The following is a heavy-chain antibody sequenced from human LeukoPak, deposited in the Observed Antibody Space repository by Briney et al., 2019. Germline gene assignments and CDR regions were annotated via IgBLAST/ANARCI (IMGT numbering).Heavy chain of an antibody. J-gene: IGHJ5*02. CDR1: GFTISSYA. D-gene: IGHD6-13*01. CDR3: AKDRVVIAAAGNWFDP. CDR2: ISGSGGST. V-gene: IGHV3-23*01. Sequence: PGGSLRLSCAASGFTISSYAMSWVRQAPGKGLEWVSAISGSGGSTYYADSVKGRFTISRDNSKNTLYLQMNSLRAEDTAVYYCAKDRVVIAAAGNWFDPWGQGTLVTVSS.